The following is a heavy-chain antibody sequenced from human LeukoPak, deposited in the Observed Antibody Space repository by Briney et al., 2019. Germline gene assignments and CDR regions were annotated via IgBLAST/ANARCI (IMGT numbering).Heavy chain of an antibody. Sequence: GGSLRLSCAASGFTFSSYSMNWVRQAPGKGLEWVSYISSSSSTIYYADSVKGRFTISRDNAKNSLYLQMNSLRAEDTAVYYCARAGYSYGGDYWGQGTLVTVSS. CDR2: ISSSSSTI. CDR1: GFTFSSYS. V-gene: IGHV3-48*04. CDR3: ARAGYSYGGDY. J-gene: IGHJ4*02. D-gene: IGHD5-18*01.